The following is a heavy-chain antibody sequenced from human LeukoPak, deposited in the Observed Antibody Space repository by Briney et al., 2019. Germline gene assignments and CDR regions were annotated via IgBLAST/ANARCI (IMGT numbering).Heavy chain of an antibody. CDR1: GYTFTSYG. D-gene: IGHD6-13*01. V-gene: IGHV1-8*02. Sequence: GASVKVSCKASGYTFTSYGISWVRQAPGQGLEWMGWMNPNSGNTGDAQKFQGRVTMIRNTSISTAYMELSSLRSEDAAVYYCARVSLNYPGYTSSWLPFDYWGQGTLVTVSS. J-gene: IGHJ4*02. CDR3: ARVSLNYPGYTSSWLPFDY. CDR2: MNPNSGNT.